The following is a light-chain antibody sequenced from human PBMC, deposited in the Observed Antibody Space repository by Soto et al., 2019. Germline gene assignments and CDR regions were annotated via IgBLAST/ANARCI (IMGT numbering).Light chain of an antibody. Sequence: QSVLTQLPSASGTPGQRVTTSCSGSSYNIGRNYVYWYQQHPGKAPKLMIYEVSNRPSVVSNRFSGSKSGNTASLTISGLQAEDEADYYCSSYTSSSTRNWVFGGGTKVTVL. CDR1: SYNIGRNY. CDR2: EVS. V-gene: IGLV2-14*01. CDR3: SSYTSSSTRNWV. J-gene: IGLJ3*02.